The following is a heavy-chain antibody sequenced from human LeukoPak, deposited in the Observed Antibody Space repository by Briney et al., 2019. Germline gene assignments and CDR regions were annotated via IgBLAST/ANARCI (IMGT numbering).Heavy chain of an antibody. CDR2: IYDGGNT. D-gene: IGHD6-19*01. CDR1: GGSISTYF. V-gene: IGHV4-59*12. J-gene: IGHJ4*02. Sequence: SETLSLTCAVSGGSISTYFWSWIRQPPGKGLEWIGYIYDGGNTNYNPSLKSRVTISVDTSKNQFSLKVTSVTAADTAVYYCARDSGWVDYWGQGTLVTVSS. CDR3: ARDSGWVDY.